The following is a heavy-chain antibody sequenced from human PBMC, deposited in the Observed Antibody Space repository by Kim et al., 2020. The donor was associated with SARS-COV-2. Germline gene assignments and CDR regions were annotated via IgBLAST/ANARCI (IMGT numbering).Heavy chain of an antibody. Sequence: GGSLRLSCAASGFSPNDHAMHWVRQAPGKGLEWVSGIMWNKKGIDYADSVKGRFITSRDNARNSLYLQMNSLRPEDTALYYCTRDVLAGGADVWGQGTAVIVSS. CDR3: TRDVLAGGADV. CDR2: IMWNKKGI. J-gene: IGHJ6*02. CDR1: GFSPNDHA. D-gene: IGHD2-21*01. V-gene: IGHV3-9*02.